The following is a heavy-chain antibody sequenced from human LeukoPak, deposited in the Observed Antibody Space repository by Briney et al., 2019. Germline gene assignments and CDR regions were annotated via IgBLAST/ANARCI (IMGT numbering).Heavy chain of an antibody. V-gene: IGHV1-8*01. Sequence: ASVKVSCKTSGYSFSSCETNWVRQPPGQGLEWMGWINPNSGNTDYAQKFQGRITMTRDASIRTAYMELNSLRSEDTAVYYCVRLFVQEPSGWFDPWGQGTLVTVS. D-gene: IGHD3-10*01. CDR1: GYSFSSCE. CDR2: INPNSGNT. CDR3: VRLFVQEPSGWFDP. J-gene: IGHJ5*02.